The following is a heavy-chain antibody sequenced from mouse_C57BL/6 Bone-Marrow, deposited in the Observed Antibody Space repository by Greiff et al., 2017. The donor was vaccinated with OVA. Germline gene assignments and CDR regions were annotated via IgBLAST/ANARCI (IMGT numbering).Heavy chain of an antibody. Sequence: VQLQQSGAVLVRPGASVKLSCTASGFNIKDYYMHWVKQRPAQGLEWLGRLDPEDGDTEYAPKFQGKATMTADTSSNTAYLQLSSLTSEDTAVYYCTPTTVVDYFDYWGQGTTLTVSS. CDR3: TPTTVVDYFDY. CDR2: LDPEDGDT. D-gene: IGHD1-1*01. J-gene: IGHJ2*01. CDR1: GFNIKDYY. V-gene: IGHV14-1*01.